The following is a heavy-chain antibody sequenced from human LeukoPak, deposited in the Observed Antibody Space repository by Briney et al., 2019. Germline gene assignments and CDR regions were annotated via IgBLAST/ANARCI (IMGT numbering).Heavy chain of an antibody. J-gene: IGHJ5*02. D-gene: IGHD2-15*01. V-gene: IGHV1-18*04. CDR1: GYTFTSYG. CDR3: ARGPRPGYCSGGSCEGWFDP. CDR2: ISAYNGNT. Sequence: ASVKVSCKASGYTFTSYGISWVRQAPGQGLEGMGWISAYNGNTNYAQKLQGRVTMTTDTSTSTAYMELRSLRSDDTAVYYCARGPRPGYCSGGSCEGWFDPWGQGTLVTVSS.